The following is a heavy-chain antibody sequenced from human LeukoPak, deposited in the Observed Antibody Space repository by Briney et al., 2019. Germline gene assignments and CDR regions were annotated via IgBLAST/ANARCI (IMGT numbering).Heavy chain of an antibody. D-gene: IGHD6-19*01. J-gene: IGHJ4*02. CDR3: AKRGGDSSGWNYFDY. Sequence: PGGSLRLSCAASGFTFSSYGMHWVRQAPGKGPEWVAFIRYDGSNKYYADSVKDRFTISRDNSKNTLYLQMNSLRAEDTAVYYCAKRGGDSSGWNYFDYWGQGTLVTVSS. CDR1: GFTFSSYG. CDR2: IRYDGSNK. V-gene: IGHV3-30*02.